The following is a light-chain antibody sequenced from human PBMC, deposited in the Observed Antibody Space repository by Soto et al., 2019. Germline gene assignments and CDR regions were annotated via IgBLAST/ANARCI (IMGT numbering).Light chain of an antibody. CDR2: YAS. J-gene: IGKJ4*01. CDR1: QDITNH. Sequence: DIQMTQSPSSLSASVGDRVTITCQASQDITNHLSWYQQKPGKALKLLIYYASNLETGVPSGFSGTGSGTDFTFTISNLQPEDVATYFCQQHHSLPLTFGGGTKVEIK. CDR3: QQHHSLPLT. V-gene: IGKV1-33*01.